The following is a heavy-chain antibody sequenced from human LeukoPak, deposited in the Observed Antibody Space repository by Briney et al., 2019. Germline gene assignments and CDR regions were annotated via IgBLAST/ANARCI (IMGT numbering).Heavy chain of an antibody. J-gene: IGHJ4*02. CDR2: ISAYNGNT. Sequence: ASVKVSCEASGYTFTSYGISWVRQAPGQGLEWMGWISAYNGNTNYAQKLQGRVTMTTDTSTSTAYMELRSLRSDDTAVYYCARSMFNTLDIRDDYWGQGTLVTVSS. D-gene: IGHD3-10*02. CDR1: GYTFTSYG. CDR3: ARSMFNTLDIRDDY. V-gene: IGHV1-18*01.